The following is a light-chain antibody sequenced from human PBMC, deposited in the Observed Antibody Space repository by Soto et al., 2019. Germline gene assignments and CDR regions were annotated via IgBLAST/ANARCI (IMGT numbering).Light chain of an antibody. CDR3: QQYNNWPWT. CDR2: GSS. J-gene: IGKJ1*01. V-gene: IGKV3-15*01. Sequence: VTMTQSPTTLSVSPGERATLSFRATETVSTNLAWFQRKAGQPPRLLIYGSSTRATGVPDRFSGSGSGTDFTLTISSLQSEDFAVYCCQQYNNWPWTSGQRTKV. CDR1: ETVSTN.